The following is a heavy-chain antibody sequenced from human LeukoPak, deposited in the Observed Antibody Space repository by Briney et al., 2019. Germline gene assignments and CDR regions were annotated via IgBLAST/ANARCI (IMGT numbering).Heavy chain of an antibody. CDR1: GYTFTSYA. Sequence: GASVKVSCKASGYTFTSYAISWVRQAPGQGLEWMGWISAHNGRTMYAQNPPDRVTMTTDTSKSTAYLELRSLRSDDTAVYYCAREGRIGRAPNHWGQGTLVTVSS. J-gene: IGHJ5*02. CDR3: AREGRIGRAPNH. CDR2: ISAHNGRT. V-gene: IGHV1-18*01. D-gene: IGHD1-26*01.